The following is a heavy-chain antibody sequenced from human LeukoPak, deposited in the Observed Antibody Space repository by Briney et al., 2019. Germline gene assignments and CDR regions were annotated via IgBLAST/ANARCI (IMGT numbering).Heavy chain of an antibody. CDR1: GFIFSNAW. Sequence: PGGSLRLSCAASGFIFSNAWMAWVRQAPGKGLEWVGRVQDTINGGTTDYAAPVKGRFTISRDDSRNTLYLQMNSLRSEDSALYYCATYRSGWSFSNWGQGTLVTVSS. CDR3: ATYRSGWSFSN. CDR2: VQDTINGGTT. V-gene: IGHV3-15*01. D-gene: IGHD6-19*01. J-gene: IGHJ4*02.